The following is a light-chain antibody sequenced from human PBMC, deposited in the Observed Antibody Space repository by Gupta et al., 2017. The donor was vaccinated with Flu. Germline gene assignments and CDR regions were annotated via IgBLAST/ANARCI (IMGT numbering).Light chain of an antibody. J-gene: IGKJ1*01. CDR2: RVS. V-gene: IGKV3-15*01. Sequence: AAIVPLASRASASLYCMICQSSRTHLHWYQQRPGQPPRRLICRVSVRATGVPGRFSGSGSGTEFTLGIGRLEAEDFAVYFCMQGADWGWAFGQGTKVEI. CDR3: MQGADWGWA. CDR1: QSSRTH.